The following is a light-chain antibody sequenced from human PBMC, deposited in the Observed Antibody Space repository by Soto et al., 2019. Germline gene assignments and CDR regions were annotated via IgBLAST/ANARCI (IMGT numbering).Light chain of an antibody. Sequence: QSALTQPAAVSGSPGQSITISCTGTSSDVGGYNYVSWYQQHPGKAPKLMIYYVSNRTSGVSNRFSGAKSGNTASLTISGLQAEDEADYYCSSYTSSSTLPDVFASGTKLTVL. CDR1: SSDVGGYNY. CDR2: YVS. CDR3: SSYTSSSTLPDV. J-gene: IGLJ1*01. V-gene: IGLV2-14*01.